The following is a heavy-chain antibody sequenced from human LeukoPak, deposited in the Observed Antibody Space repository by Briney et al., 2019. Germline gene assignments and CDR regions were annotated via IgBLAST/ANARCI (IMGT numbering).Heavy chain of an antibody. CDR3: AKDIKYSSSWYYSYFDY. D-gene: IGHD6-13*01. CDR1: RFTFDDYA. V-gene: IGHV3-9*01. J-gene: IGHJ4*02. Sequence: GRSLRLSCAASRFTFDDYAMHWVRQAPGKGLEWVSGISWNSGSIGYADSVKGRFTISRDNAKNSLYLQMNSLRAEDTALYYCAKDIKYSSSWYYSYFDYWGQGTLVTVSS. CDR2: ISWNSGSI.